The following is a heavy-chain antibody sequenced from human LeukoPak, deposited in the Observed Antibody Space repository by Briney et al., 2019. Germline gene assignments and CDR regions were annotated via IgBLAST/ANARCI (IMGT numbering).Heavy chain of an antibody. CDR1: GFTGSSHY. Sequence: GGSLRLSCVASGFTGSSHYMSWVRQAPGKGLEWVSAITVSGGGTYYADSVKGRFTISRDNSKNTLFLQMNSLRAEDTAVYYCARRIDWSHDYWGQGTLVTVSS. V-gene: IGHV3-23*01. D-gene: IGHD3-9*01. J-gene: IGHJ4*02. CDR2: ITVSGGGT. CDR3: ARRIDWSHDY.